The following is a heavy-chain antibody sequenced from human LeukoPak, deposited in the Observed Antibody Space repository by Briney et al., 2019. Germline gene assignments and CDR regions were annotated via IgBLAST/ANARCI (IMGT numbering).Heavy chain of an antibody. CDR2: INHSGST. CDR3: ARAGYSTYYGMDV. V-gene: IGHV4-34*01. Sequence: SETLSLTCAVYGGSSSGYYWSWIRQPPGKGLEWIGEINHSGSTNYNPSLKSRVTISVDTSKNQSSLKLSSVTAADTAVYYCARAGYSTYYGMDVWGQGTTVTVSS. D-gene: IGHD6-13*01. CDR1: GGSSSGYY. J-gene: IGHJ6*02.